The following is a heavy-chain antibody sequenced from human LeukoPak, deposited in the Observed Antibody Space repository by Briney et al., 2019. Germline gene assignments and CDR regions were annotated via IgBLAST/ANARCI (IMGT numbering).Heavy chain of an antibody. CDR1: GFTFSSYW. Sequence: SGGSLRLSCAASGFTFSSYWMSWVRQAPGKGLEWVANIKQDGSEKYYVDSVKGRFTISRDNAKNSLYLQMNSLRAEDTAMYYCARESSGWCLDYWGQGTLVTVSS. D-gene: IGHD6-19*01. CDR3: ARESSGWCLDY. CDR2: IKQDGSEK. V-gene: IGHV3-7*01. J-gene: IGHJ4*02.